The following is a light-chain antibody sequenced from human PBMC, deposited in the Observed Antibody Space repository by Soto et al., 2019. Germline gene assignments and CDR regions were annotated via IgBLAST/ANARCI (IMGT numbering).Light chain of an antibody. V-gene: IGKV1-5*01. CDR2: DAS. CDR1: QTISRW. J-gene: IGKJ1*01. CDR3: QHYNTYPWT. Sequence: DIHLMQSPSTLSASVGDRVTVTCRANQTISRWLAWYQQKPGKAPKFLIYDASTLESGVPSRFSGSGSETEFTLTISSLQPDDFATYYCQHYNTYPWTFGQGTKVDIK.